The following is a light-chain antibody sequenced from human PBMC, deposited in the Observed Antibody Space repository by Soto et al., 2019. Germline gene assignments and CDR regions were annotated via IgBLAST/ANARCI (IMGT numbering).Light chain of an antibody. CDR3: CSYAGSNSLV. Sequence: TQPPSASGSPGQSVTISCTGTSSDVGGYNYVSWYQHHPGKAPKLMIYEVSKRPSGVPDRFSGSKSGNTASLTVSGLQAEDEADYYCCSYAGSNSLVFGGVTKLTVL. CDR2: EVS. V-gene: IGLV2-8*01. CDR1: SSDVGGYNY. J-gene: IGLJ2*01.